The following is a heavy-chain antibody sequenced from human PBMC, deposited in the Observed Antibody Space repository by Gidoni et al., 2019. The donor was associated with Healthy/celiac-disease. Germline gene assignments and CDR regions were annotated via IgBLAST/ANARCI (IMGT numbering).Heavy chain of an antibody. J-gene: IGHJ6*02. CDR2: ISYDGSNK. D-gene: IGHD6-19*01. Sequence: QVQLVESGGGVVQAGRSLRLSCAASGFTFSRYGMHWVRQAPGKGLEWVAVISYDGSNKYYADAVKGRFTISRDNSKNTLYLQMNSLRAEDTAVYYCAKDFYSSDRYYYYYYGMDVWGQGTTVTVSS. CDR1: GFTFSRYG. CDR3: AKDFYSSDRYYYYYYGMDV. V-gene: IGHV3-30*18.